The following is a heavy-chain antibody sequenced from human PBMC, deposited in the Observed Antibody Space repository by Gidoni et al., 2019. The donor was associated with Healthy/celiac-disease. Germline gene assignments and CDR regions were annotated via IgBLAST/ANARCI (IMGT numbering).Heavy chain of an antibody. CDR2: IGYDGSNK. V-gene: IGHV3-33*01. D-gene: IGHD3-22*01. Sequence: QVPLVESGGGVVQPGRSLRLSCAASGRTFRSYGMQWVRQAPGKGLEWVAVIGYDGSNKYYADSVKGRFAISRDNSRNTLYLQRNSLRAEDTAVYYCARAGDDSKAFDIWGQGTMVTVSS. J-gene: IGHJ3*02. CDR1: GRTFRSYG. CDR3: ARAGDDSKAFDI.